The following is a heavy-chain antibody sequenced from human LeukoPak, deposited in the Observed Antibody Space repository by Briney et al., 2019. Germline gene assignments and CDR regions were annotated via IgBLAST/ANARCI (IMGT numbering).Heavy chain of an antibody. Sequence: GGSLRLSCAASRFSFSSYAMSWVRQAPGKGLEWVSAISGSGGSTYYADSVKGRFTISRDNSKNTLYLQMNSLRAENTAVYYCAKNGYYDSSGYPYYFDYWGQGTLVTVSS. CDR3: AKNGYYDSSGYPYYFDY. CDR1: RFSFSSYA. D-gene: IGHD3-22*01. V-gene: IGHV3-23*01. CDR2: ISGSGGST. J-gene: IGHJ4*02.